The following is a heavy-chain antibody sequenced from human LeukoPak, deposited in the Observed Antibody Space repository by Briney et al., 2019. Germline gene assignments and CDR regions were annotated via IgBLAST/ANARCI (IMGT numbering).Heavy chain of an antibody. V-gene: IGHV1-69*06. CDR3: ARVQREYYAGGGLDY. CDR1: VGTFSSYA. J-gene: IGHJ4*02. D-gene: IGHD2/OR15-2a*01. CDR2: IIPIFGTA. Sequence: SVKVSCKPSVGTFSSYAISWVRPPPGQGREWMGGIIPIFGTANYAQKFQGRVTITADKSTSTAYMELSSLRSEDTAVYYCARVQREYYAGGGLDYWGQGTLVTVSS.